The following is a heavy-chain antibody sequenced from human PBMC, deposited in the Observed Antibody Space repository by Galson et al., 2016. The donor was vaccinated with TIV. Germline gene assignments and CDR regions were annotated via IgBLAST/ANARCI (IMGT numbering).Heavy chain of an antibody. J-gene: IGHJ4*02. D-gene: IGHD5-12*01. CDR3: ARSGGYGDY. CDR2: MNPNSGNT. CDR1: GYTFTSYD. V-gene: IGHV1-8*02. Sequence: CKASGYTFTSYDINWVRQATGQGLEWMGWMNPNSGNTGYAQKFRGRVTMTRNTSVRTAYMELSSLRSGDTAVYYCARSGGYGDYWGQGTLVTVSS.